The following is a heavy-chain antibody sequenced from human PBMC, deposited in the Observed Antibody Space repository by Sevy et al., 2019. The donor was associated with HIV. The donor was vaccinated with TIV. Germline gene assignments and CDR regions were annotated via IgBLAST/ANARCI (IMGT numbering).Heavy chain of an antibody. CDR2: ISGSGRFT. CDR3: AKGFCSGATCPRDYYYYGMDV. Sequence: GGSLRLSCAASGFTFSNYAMNWVRQAPGKGLEWVSSISGSGRFTYYADFVEGRFIISRDNSKNTLSVQMNSLRAEDTAVYYCAKGFCSGATCPRDYYYYGMDVWGQGTTVTVSS. J-gene: IGHJ6*02. CDR1: GFTFSNYA. D-gene: IGHD2-15*01. V-gene: IGHV3-23*01.